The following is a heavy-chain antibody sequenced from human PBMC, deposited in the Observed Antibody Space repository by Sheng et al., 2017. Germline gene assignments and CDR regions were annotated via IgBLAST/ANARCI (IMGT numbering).Heavy chain of an antibody. CDR1: GGTFSSYA. CDR3: ASRYCSSTSCYAKYYFDY. V-gene: IGHV1-69*05. CDR2: IIPIFGTA. Sequence: QVQLVQSGAEVKKPGSSVKVSCKASGGTFSSYAISWVRQAPGQGLEWMGGIIPIFGTANYAQKFQGRVTITTDESTSTAYMELSSLRSEDTAVYYCASRYCSSTSCYAKYYFDYWGQGTLVTVSS. D-gene: IGHD2-2*01. J-gene: IGHJ4*02.